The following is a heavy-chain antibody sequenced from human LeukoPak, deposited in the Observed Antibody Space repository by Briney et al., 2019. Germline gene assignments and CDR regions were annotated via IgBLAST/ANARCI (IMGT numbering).Heavy chain of an antibody. J-gene: IGHJ5*02. CDR1: GYTFTSYD. CDR3: ARGSRAAAGHNWFDP. V-gene: IGHV1-8*01. CDR2: LNPNSGNT. D-gene: IGHD6-13*01. Sequence: ASVKVSCKASGYTFTSYDINWVRQATGQGLEWMGWLNPNSGNTGYAQKFQGRATMTRNTSISTAYMELSSLRSEDRAVYYCARGSRAAAGHNWFDPWGQGTLVTVSS.